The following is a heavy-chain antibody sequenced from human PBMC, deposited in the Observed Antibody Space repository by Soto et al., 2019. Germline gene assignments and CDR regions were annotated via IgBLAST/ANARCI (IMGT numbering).Heavy chain of an antibody. J-gene: IGHJ6*03. CDR3: ARAQYQLFKRSGANYYYYYMDV. CDR1: GFSLSTAGMC. Sequence: SGPTLVNPTETLTLTCTFSGFSLSTAGMCVTWVRQPPGRALEWLARIDWDNDKHYTTSLKTRLTISKETSKNQVVLTLTNLDPVDTATYYCARAQYQLFKRSGANYYYYYMDVWGKGTTVTVSS. D-gene: IGHD2-2*01. V-gene: IGHV2-70*19. CDR2: IDWDNDK.